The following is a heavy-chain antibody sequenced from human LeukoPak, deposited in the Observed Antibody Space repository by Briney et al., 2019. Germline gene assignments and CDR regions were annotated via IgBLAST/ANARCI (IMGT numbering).Heavy chain of an antibody. Sequence: GGSLRLSCAASGFTFSSYSMNWVRQAPGKGLEWVSYISSSSSTIYYADSVKGRFTISRDNAKNSLYLQMNSLRAEDTAVYYCARDQYCSSTSCYRVFDYWGQGTLVTVSS. CDR2: ISSSSSTI. CDR3: ARDQYCSSTSCYRVFDY. D-gene: IGHD2-2*02. J-gene: IGHJ4*02. V-gene: IGHV3-48*01. CDR1: GFTFSSYS.